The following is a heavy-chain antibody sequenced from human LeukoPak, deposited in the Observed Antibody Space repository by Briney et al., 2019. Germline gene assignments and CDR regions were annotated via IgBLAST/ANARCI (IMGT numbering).Heavy chain of an antibody. CDR1: GGSISSSSYY. Sequence: KSSETLSLTCTVSGGSISSSSYYWGWIRQPPGKGLEWIGSIYYSGSTYYNPSLKSRVTISVDTSKNQFSLTLSSVTAADTAVYYCARRVVVVTAIPYYYFDYWGQGTLVTVSS. V-gene: IGHV4-39*01. D-gene: IGHD2-21*02. J-gene: IGHJ4*02. CDR2: IYYSGST. CDR3: ARRVVVVTAIPYYYFDY.